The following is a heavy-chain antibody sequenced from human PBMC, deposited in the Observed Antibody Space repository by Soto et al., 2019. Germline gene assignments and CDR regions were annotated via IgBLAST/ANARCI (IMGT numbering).Heavy chain of an antibody. CDR3: AKGVSQYTPLALFDY. D-gene: IGHD5-18*01. Sequence: GGSLRLSCAASGFTFSSYAMSWVRQAPGKGLEWVSTISGSDGRTYSTDSVKGRFTISRDNSRNTAYLQMNSPRVEDTAVYYCAKGVSQYTPLALFDYWGRGTLVTVSS. CDR1: GFTFSSYA. V-gene: IGHV3-23*01. J-gene: IGHJ4*02. CDR2: ISGSDGRT.